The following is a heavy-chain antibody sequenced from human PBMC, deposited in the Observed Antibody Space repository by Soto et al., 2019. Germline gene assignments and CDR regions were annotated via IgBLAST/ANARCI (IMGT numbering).Heavy chain of an antibody. CDR2: IYPGDSDT. V-gene: IGHV5-51*01. Sequence: GESLKISCKGSGYSFTSYWIGWVRQMPGKGLEWMGIIYPGDSDTRYSPSFQGQVTISADKSISTAYLRWSSLKASDTAMYYCAKQGGYSRIYYYDYMDVWGKGTTVTVSS. J-gene: IGHJ6*03. CDR3: AKQGGYSRIYYYDYMDV. D-gene: IGHD3-22*01. CDR1: GYSFTSYW.